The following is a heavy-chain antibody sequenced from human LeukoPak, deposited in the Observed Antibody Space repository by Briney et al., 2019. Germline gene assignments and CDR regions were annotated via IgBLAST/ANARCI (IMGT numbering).Heavy chain of an antibody. CDR1: AYSITNVHY. D-gene: IGHD6-13*01. CDR3: ASVYPGSSWDYYYYMDV. Sequence: KTSQTLSLTCTVSAYSITNVHYWGWIRQSPGKGLEWIGSIYHTRRSYYNTSLKRRVTISVDTSKNQFSLKPSSVNAADTAVDYCASVYPGSSWDYYYYMDVWGKGTTVTVSS. CDR2: IYHTRRS. V-gene: IGHV4-38-2*02. J-gene: IGHJ6*03.